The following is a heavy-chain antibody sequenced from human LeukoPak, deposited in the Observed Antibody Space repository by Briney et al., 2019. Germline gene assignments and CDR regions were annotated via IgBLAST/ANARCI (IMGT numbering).Heavy chain of an antibody. CDR1: SYTFTSYG. CDR2: MNPNSGNT. Sequence: ASVKVSCKASSYTFTSYGINWVRQATGQGLEWMGWMNPNSGNTGYAQKFQGRVTMTRNTSISTAYMELSSLRSEDTAVYYCARGGLRYFDWLDYYYYMDVWGKGTTVTISS. CDR3: ARGGLRYFDWLDYYYYMDV. V-gene: IGHV1-8*02. J-gene: IGHJ6*03. D-gene: IGHD3-9*01.